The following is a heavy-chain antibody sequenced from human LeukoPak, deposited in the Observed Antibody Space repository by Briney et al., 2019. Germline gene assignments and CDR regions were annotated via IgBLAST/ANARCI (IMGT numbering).Heavy chain of an antibody. CDR3: ARHKGGSGWYFDY. V-gene: IGHV5-51*01. CDR2: IYPGDSDT. J-gene: IGHJ4*02. D-gene: IGHD6-19*01. Sequence: IYPGDSDTRYSPSFQGQVTISADKSISTAYLQWSSLKASDTAMYYCARHKGGSGWYFDYWGQGTLVTVSS.